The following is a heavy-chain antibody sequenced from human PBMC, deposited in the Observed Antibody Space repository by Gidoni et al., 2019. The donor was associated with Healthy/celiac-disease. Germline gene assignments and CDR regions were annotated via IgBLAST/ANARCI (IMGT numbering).Heavy chain of an antibody. V-gene: IGHV4-59*01. CDR2: IYYSGST. Sequence: QVQLQGSGPGLVKPSETLSLPCTASGGSIRSSHWSWIRQPPGKGLEWIGYIYYSGSTNYNPSLKSRVTISVDTSKNQFSLKLSSVTAADTAVYYCARENSMITLTSSAFDIWGQGTMVTVSS. CDR1: GGSIRSSH. CDR3: ARENSMITLTSSAFDI. D-gene: IGHD3-16*01. J-gene: IGHJ3*02.